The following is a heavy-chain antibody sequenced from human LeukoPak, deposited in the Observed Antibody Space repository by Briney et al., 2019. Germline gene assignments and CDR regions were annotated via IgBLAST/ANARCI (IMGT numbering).Heavy chain of an antibody. CDR1: GFTFSNYL. J-gene: IGHJ3*01. Sequence: GGSLRLSCAASGFTFSNYLMHWVRQAPGKGLVWVPRINTDETNAYADSVKGRFTISRDNAKNTLYLQMNNLRVEDSAVYFCGRGGDGIDFWGQGTTVIVSS. CDR3: GRGGDGIDF. CDR2: INTDETNA. V-gene: IGHV3-74*01.